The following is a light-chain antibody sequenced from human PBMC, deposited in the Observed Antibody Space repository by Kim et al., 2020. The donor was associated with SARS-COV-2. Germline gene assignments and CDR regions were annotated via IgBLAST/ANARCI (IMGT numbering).Light chain of an antibody. CDR3: LLSYSDSRV. Sequence: PGGTVTLSCDSSTGTVTSGHFPYWFQQKPGQASTTLIFDTGNRHSWTPARFSGSLLGGKAALTLSAARPEDEADYYCLLSYSDSRVFGGGTQLTVL. CDR1: TGTVTSGHF. V-gene: IGLV7-46*01. J-gene: IGLJ2*01. CDR2: DTG.